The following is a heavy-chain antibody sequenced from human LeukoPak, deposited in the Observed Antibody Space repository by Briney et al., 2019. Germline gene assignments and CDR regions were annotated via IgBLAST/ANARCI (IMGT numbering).Heavy chain of an antibody. CDR3: ARELNDGNGSPQQGFDH. J-gene: IGHJ5*02. CDR1: GGTFSSYA. V-gene: IGHV1-2*02. Sequence: AASVKVSCKASGGTFSSYAISWVRQAPGQGLEWMAWINLKTGATNNAQEFQGRVTVTRDTSVSTAYMELSSLRSDDTAVYYCARELNDGNGSPQQGFDHWGQGTLVTVSS. D-gene: IGHD3-22*01. CDR2: INLKTGAT.